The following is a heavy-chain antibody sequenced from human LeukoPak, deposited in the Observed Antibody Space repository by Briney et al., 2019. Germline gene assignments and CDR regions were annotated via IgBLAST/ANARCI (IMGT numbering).Heavy chain of an antibody. J-gene: IGHJ3*02. CDR3: ARDSFLGSSPIAAAAHDAFDI. D-gene: IGHD6-13*01. Sequence: GRSLRLSCAASGFTFSSYGMHWVHQAPGKGLEWVSSISSSSSYIYYADSVKGRFTISRDNAKNSLYLQMNSLRAEDTAVYYCARDSFLGSSPIAAAAHDAFDIWGQGTMVTVSS. CDR1: GFTFSSYG. CDR2: ISSSSSYI. V-gene: IGHV3-21*01.